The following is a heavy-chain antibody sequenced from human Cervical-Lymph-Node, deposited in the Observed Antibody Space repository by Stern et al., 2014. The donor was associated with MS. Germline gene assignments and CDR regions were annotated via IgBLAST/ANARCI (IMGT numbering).Heavy chain of an antibody. J-gene: IGHJ5*01. CDR2: ISSTSRTT. CDR3: PTSHNWLDS. Sequence: QMQLVQSGGGSVKPGGSLRLSCTTSGFTFSDYYMTWIRQTPGKGLECISYISSTSRTTYYADSVKGRFTISRDSANNSLYLQMNSLRVDDTAVYWSPTSHNWLDSWGQGTLVTVSS. V-gene: IGHV3-11*01. CDR1: GFTFSDYY.